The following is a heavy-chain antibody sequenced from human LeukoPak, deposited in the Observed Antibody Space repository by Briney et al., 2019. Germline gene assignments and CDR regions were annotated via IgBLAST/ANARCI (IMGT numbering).Heavy chain of an antibody. J-gene: IGHJ6*02. CDR2: ISSSSSYI. CDR1: GFTFSSYS. Sequence: GGSLRLSCAASGFTFSSYSMNWVRQAPGKGLEWVSSISSSSSYIYYADSVKGRFTISRDNAKNSLYLQMNSLRPEDTAVYYCARGGAAADYYYYYGMDVWGQGTTVTVSS. CDR3: ARGGAAADYYYYYGMDV. V-gene: IGHV3-21*01. D-gene: IGHD6-13*01.